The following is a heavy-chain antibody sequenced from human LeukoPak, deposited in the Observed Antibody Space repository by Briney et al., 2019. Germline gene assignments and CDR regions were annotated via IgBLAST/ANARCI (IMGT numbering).Heavy chain of an antibody. CDR2: ISATSTGI. Sequence: PGGSLRLSCAASGFTFSLYSMNWVRQAPGKGLEWISHISATSTGIFYADSVKGRLTTSRDNTRNSLYLQMNSLRAEDTAVYYCVGDPSSLGLPFGSWGQGTLVTVSS. J-gene: IGHJ4*02. CDR3: VGDPSSLGLPFGS. V-gene: IGHV3-48*01. CDR1: GFTFSLYS. D-gene: IGHD3-16*02.